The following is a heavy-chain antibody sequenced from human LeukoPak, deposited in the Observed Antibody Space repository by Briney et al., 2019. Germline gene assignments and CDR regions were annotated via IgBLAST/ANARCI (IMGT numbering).Heavy chain of an antibody. CDR1: GFTFTSYV. Sequence: PGGSLRPSCAASGFTFTSYVMSWVRQAPGKGLEWVSGISGSGGSTNYADSVKGRFTISRDNSKNTLYLQMNSLRAEDTAVYYCAKDSGSGWYQYGMDVWGQGTTVTVSS. V-gene: IGHV3-23*01. D-gene: IGHD6-19*01. CDR3: AKDSGSGWYQYGMDV. CDR2: ISGSGGST. J-gene: IGHJ6*02.